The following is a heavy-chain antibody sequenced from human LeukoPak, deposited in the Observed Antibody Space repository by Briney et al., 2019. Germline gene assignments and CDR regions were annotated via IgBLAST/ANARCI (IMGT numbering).Heavy chain of an antibody. CDR2: MNPNSGGT. CDR3: ARAPVGGPLRFFDY. D-gene: IGHD3-3*01. V-gene: IGHV1-2*02. CDR1: GYSFIGYY. Sequence: ASVKVSCKASGYSFIGYYVHWVRQAPGQGLEWTGWMNPNSGGTNYAQKFQGRVTMTRNTSISTAYMELSSLRSDDTAVYYCARAPVGGPLRFFDYWGQGTLVTVSS. J-gene: IGHJ4*02.